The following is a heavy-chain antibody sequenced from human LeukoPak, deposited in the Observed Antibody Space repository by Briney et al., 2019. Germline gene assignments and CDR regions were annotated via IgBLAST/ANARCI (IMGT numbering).Heavy chain of an antibody. Sequence: ASVKVSCKASGYTFSNYAISWARQAPGQGLEWMGWISPKSGRGSYANNFQGRVTMTTDTSTSTVYMELTSLTSDDTAVYYCARDVVTDYYWWFDPWGQGTLVTVSS. CDR2: ISPKSGRG. CDR1: GYTFSNYA. D-gene: IGHD3-9*01. V-gene: IGHV1-18*04. CDR3: ARDVVTDYYWWFDP. J-gene: IGHJ5*02.